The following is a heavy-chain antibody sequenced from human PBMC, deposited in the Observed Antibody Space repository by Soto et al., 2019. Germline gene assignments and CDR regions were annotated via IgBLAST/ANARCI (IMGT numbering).Heavy chain of an antibody. Sequence: GSLRLSCAASGFTFSSYWMHWVRQVPGKGLVWVSHIDSDGNSTTYADSVKGRFTISRDNAKNTVYLQMNSLRAEDTAVYYCVRDDVGVGIDYWGLGTQV. D-gene: IGHD1-26*01. CDR1: GFTFSSYW. CDR3: VRDDVGVGIDY. J-gene: IGHJ4*02. CDR2: IDSDGNST. V-gene: IGHV3-74*03.